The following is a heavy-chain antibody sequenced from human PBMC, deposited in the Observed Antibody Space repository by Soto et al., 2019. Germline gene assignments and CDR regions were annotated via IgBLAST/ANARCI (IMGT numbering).Heavy chain of an antibody. CDR1: GYSFTSYW. Sequence: GESLKISCKGSGYSFTSYWISWVRQMPGKGLGRMGRIDPSDSYTNYSPSFQGHVTISADKSISTAYLQWSSLKASDTAMYYCARQGVVVPAAEDYYYGMDVWGQGTTVTVSS. CDR3: ARQGVVVPAAEDYYYGMDV. V-gene: IGHV5-10-1*01. CDR2: IDPSDSYT. D-gene: IGHD2-2*01. J-gene: IGHJ6*02.